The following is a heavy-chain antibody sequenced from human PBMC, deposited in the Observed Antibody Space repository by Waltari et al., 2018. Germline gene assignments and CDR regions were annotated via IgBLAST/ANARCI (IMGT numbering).Heavy chain of an antibody. CDR2: INPNSGGT. CDR1: GYTFTGYY. J-gene: IGHJ4*02. CDR3: ARADYSSSWYHDY. D-gene: IGHD6-13*01. V-gene: IGHV1-2*02. Sequence: QVQLVKSGAEVKKPGASVKVSCKASGYTFTGYYMHWVRKAPGQGLEWMGWINPNSGGTNYAQKFQGRVTMTRDTSISTPYMELSRLRSYDTAVYYFARADYSSSWYHDYWGQGTLVTVSS.